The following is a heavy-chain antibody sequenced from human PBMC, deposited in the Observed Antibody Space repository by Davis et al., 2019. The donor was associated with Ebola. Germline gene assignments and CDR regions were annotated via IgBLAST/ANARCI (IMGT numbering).Heavy chain of an antibody. CDR3: ARSNYDNDGDLH. V-gene: IGHV3-66*01. Sequence: GGSLRLSCAASGFTVTNNYMSWVRRSPGKGLEWVAVIYSSGTTFYADSVRGRFTISRDKSRNTLYLEMNSLRVEDTAEYYCARSNYDNDGDLHWGQGTLVSVSS. J-gene: IGHJ4*02. CDR2: IYSSGTT. CDR1: GFTVTNNY. D-gene: IGHD3-22*01.